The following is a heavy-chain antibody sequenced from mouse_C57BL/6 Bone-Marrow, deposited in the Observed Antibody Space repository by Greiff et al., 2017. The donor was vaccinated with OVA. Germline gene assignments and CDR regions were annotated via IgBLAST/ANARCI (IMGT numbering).Heavy chain of an antibody. V-gene: IGHV1-69*01. D-gene: IGHD2-3*01. CDR2: IDPSDSYT. J-gene: IGHJ2*01. CDR3: ARGGWLLNFDY. Sequence: QVQLQQSGAELVMPGASVKLSCKASGYTFTSYWMHWVKQRPGQGLEWIGEIDPSDSYTNYNQKFKGKSTLTVDKSSSTAYMQLSSLTSEDSAVYYRARGGWLLNFDYWGQGTTLTVSS. CDR1: GYTFTSYW.